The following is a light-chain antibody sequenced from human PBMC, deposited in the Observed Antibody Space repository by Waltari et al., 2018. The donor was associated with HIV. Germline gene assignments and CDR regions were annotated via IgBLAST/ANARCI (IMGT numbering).Light chain of an antibody. CDR2: WGS. CDR1: ESLLHSSGFNS. CDR3: MQSLQTPLT. Sequence: DIVMTQSPLSLPVTPGEPASISCRSSESLLHSSGFNSLDLYQQKEGRPPQLLIYWGSNRASGVPDRFTGSGSVTDFTLKISRVEAEDVGIYFCMQSLQTPLTFGGGTKVEMK. V-gene: IGKV2-28*01. J-gene: IGKJ4*01.